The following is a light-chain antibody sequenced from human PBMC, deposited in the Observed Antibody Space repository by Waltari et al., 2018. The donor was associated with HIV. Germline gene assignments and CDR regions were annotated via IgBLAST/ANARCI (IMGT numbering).Light chain of an antibody. CDR2: DNK. CDR1: SSNIGNNY. Sequence: QSVLTQPPSVSAAPGQKVTISCSGSSSNIGNNYVSWYQQLPGTAPKRLIYDNKKRPSGFPDRSSGSTSGPSATLGITGLQTGDEADYYCGTWDSGLSAVVFGGGTKLTVL. V-gene: IGLV1-51*01. CDR3: GTWDSGLSAVV. J-gene: IGLJ3*02.